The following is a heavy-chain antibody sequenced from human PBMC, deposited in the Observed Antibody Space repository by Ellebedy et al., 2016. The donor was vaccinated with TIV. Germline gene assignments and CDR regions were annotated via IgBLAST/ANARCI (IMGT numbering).Heavy chain of an antibody. V-gene: IGHV3-9*01. CDR1: GFTFDDYA. J-gene: IGHJ4*02. Sequence: GGSLRLSCAASGFTFDDYAMHWVRQAPGTGLEWVAGISWNSGTLAYADSVKGRFTISRSNAKNSLYLQMNSLRAEDTALYYCARREYTFGGSIGPFDSWGQGTLVTVSS. CDR3: ARREYTFGGSIGPFDS. D-gene: IGHD3-16*02. CDR2: ISWNSGTL.